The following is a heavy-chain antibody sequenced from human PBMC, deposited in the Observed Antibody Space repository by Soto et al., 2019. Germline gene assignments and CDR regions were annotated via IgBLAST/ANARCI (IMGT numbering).Heavy chain of an antibody. V-gene: IGHV1-18*01. CDR3: AKSPRGERATD. D-gene: IGHD4-4*01. CDR1: GYTFINYH. J-gene: IGHJ4*02. Sequence: QVQLVQSGGEVKKPGASVTVSCKASGYTFINYHITWVRQAPGQGLEWMAWINTYNGMTDYAQKFQGRVTMTRDTTTRTGYVEVRNLGSDDTAVYFWAKSPRGERATDWGQGTLVTVSS. CDR2: INTYNGMT.